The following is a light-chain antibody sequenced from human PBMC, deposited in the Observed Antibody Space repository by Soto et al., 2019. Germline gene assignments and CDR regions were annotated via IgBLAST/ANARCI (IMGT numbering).Light chain of an antibody. J-gene: IGKJ1*01. CDR2: AAS. V-gene: IGKV1-17*01. CDR3: QKYNSYLWT. CDR1: QGIRND. Sequence: DIQMSLSPSSLSASVGDRVTITCRASQGIRNDLGWYQQKPGKAPKRLIYAASILHSGVPSRFSGSGSGTEFTLTISSLQPDDFAAYYCQKYNSYLWTFGQGTKVDIK.